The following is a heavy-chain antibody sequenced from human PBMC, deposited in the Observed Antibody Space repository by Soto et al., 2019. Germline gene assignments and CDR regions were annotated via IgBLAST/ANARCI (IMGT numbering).Heavy chain of an antibody. V-gene: IGHV3-23*01. CDR3: AKGAPRRSGWFYFDY. CDR1: GFPFNNQD. J-gene: IGHJ4*02. D-gene: IGHD6-13*01. Sequence: PGGSLRLSCVASGFPFNNQDMCWVRQAPGKGLEWVSGITAGGDRTYYAESVKGRFTISRDNSKNMLYLQMNSLRGEDTAVYYCAKGAPRRSGWFYFDYWGQGALVTVSS. CDR2: ITAGGDRT.